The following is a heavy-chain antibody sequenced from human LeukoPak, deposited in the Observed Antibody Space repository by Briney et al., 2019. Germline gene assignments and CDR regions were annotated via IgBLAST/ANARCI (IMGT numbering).Heavy chain of an antibody. CDR1: GGSFSSGSYY. CDR2: IYYSGST. D-gene: IGHD2-15*01. CDR3: ASGYCSGGSCKPYYYYGMDV. Sequence: SETLSLTCTVSGGSFSSGSYYWGWDRQPPGRGLEWIGYIYYSGSTNYTPSLKSRVTISVDTSKNQFSLKLSSVTAADTAVYYCASGYCSGGSCKPYYYYGMDVWGQGTTVTVSS. V-gene: IGHV4-61*01. J-gene: IGHJ6*02.